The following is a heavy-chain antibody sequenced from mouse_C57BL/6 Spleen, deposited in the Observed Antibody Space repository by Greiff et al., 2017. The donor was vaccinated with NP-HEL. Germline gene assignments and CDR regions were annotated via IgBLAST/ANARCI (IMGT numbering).Heavy chain of an antibody. Sequence: EVKLVESGGGLVQPGGSMKLSCAASGFTFSDAWMDWVRQSPEKGLEWVAEIRNKANNHATYYAESVKGRFTISRDDSKSSVYLQMNSLRAEDTGIYYCTRTVVATDWYFDVWGTGTTVTVSS. J-gene: IGHJ1*03. CDR3: TRTVVATDWYFDV. CDR2: IRNKANNHAT. V-gene: IGHV6-6*01. CDR1: GFTFSDAW. D-gene: IGHD1-1*01.